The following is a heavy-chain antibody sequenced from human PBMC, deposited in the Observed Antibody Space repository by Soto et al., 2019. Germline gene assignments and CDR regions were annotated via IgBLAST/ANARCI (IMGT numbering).Heavy chain of an antibody. V-gene: IGHV1-69*13. CDR2: IIPIFGTA. CDR3: ARANCSSTSCYLYYYYYGMDV. Sequence: GASVKVSCKASGGTFSSYAISWVRQAPGQGLEWMGGIIPIFGTANYAQKFQGRVTITADESTSTAYMELSSLRSEDTAVYYCARANCSSTSCYLYYYYYGMDVWGQGTTVTVSS. J-gene: IGHJ6*02. CDR1: GGTFSSYA. D-gene: IGHD2-2*01.